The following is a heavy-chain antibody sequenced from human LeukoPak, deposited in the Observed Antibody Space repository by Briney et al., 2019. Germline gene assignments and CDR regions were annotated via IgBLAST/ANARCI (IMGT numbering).Heavy chain of an antibody. V-gene: IGHV3-7*01. J-gene: IGHJ4*02. CDR1: GFTFSNFW. D-gene: IGHD3-16*01. Sequence: PGGSLRLSCAVSGFTFSNFWMSWVRQAPGRGLEWVANIHPEGNEKYHVESVKGRFTISRDNAKNSLYLQMDSLRAEETAVYYCVRELGEATTPDYWGQGTLVTVSS. CDR2: IHPEGNEK. CDR3: VRELGEATTPDY.